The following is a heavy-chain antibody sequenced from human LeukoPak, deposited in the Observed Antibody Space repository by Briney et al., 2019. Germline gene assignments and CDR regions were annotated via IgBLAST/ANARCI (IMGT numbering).Heavy chain of an antibody. Sequence: PGRSLRLSCAASGFTFSSYGMHWVRQAPGKGLEWVAVISYDGSNKYYADSVKGRFTISRDNSKNTLYLQMNSLRAEDTAVYYCAEDRGIVLMVYAPPYGMDVWGQGTTVTVSS. D-gene: IGHD2-8*01. CDR1: GFTFSSYG. CDR2: ISYDGSNK. CDR3: AEDRGIVLMVYAPPYGMDV. J-gene: IGHJ6*02. V-gene: IGHV3-30*18.